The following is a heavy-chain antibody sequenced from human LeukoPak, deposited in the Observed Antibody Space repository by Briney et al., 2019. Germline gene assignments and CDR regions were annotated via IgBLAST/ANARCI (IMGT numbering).Heavy chain of an antibody. J-gene: IGHJ6*02. CDR2: ISYDGSNK. CDR1: GFTFSSYS. D-gene: IGHD3-10*01. CDR3: AKDSGSAYYYGMDV. Sequence: GGSLRLSCAASGFTFSSYSMNWVRQAPGKGLEWVAVISYDGSNKYYADSVKGRFTISRDNSKNTLYLQMNSLRAEDTAVYYCAKDSGSAYYYGMDVWGQGTTVTVSS. V-gene: IGHV3-30*18.